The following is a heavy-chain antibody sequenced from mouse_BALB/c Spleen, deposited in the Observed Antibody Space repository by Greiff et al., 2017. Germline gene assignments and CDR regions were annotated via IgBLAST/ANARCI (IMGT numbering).Heavy chain of an antibody. CDR3: ARSDYYGNDERGLAY. J-gene: IGHJ3*01. CDR1: GYTFTSYY. CDR2: IYPGNVNT. D-gene: IGHD2-2*01. Sequence: VQLQQSGPELVQPGASVRISCKASGYTFTSYYIHWVKQRPGQGLEWIGWIYPGNVNTKYNEKFKGKATLTADKSSSTAYMQLSSLTSEDSAVYFCARSDYYGNDERGLAYWGQGTLVTVSA. V-gene: IGHV1S56*01.